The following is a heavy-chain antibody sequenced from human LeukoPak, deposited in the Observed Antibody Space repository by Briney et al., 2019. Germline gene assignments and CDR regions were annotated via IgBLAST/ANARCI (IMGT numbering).Heavy chain of an antibody. CDR2: INHSGST. J-gene: IGHJ4*02. D-gene: IGHD2/OR15-2a*01. Sequence: PSETLSLTCTVSGGSISSGSYYWSWIRQPPGKGLEWIGEINHSGSTNYNPSLKSRVTISVDTSKNQFSLKLSSVTAADTAVYYCARSFYYLGVFDYWGQGTLVTASS. CDR3: ARSFYYLGVFDY. V-gene: IGHV4-39*07. CDR1: GGSISSGSYY.